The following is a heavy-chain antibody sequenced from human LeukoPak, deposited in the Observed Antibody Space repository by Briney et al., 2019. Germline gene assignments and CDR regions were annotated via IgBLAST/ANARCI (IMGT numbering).Heavy chain of an antibody. CDR1: DVSISSHS. CDR2: IYTSGST. V-gene: IGHV4-4*07. D-gene: IGHD6-6*01. J-gene: IGHJ6*03. Sequence: PSETLSLTCIVSDVSISSHSWSWVRQPAGKGLEWIGRIYTSGSTNYNPSLKSRVTISGDNSKNQFSLKLTSVTAADTAVYYCARGEAARRNYYYYYMDVWGKGITVTVSS. CDR3: ARGEAARRNYYYYYMDV.